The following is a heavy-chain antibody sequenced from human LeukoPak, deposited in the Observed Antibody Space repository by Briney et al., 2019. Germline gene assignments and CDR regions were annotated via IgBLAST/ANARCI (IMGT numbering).Heavy chain of an antibody. CDR1: GYSFTSYW. CDR2: IHPGDSDT. D-gene: IGHD6-13*01. J-gene: IGHJ5*02. Sequence: PGGSLKISCKGSGYSFTSYWIGWVRQMPGKGLEWMGIIHPGDSDTRYSPSFQGQVTISADKSISTAYLQWSSLKASDTAMYYCARLDSSSWHPADPWGQGTLVTVSS. V-gene: IGHV5-51*01. CDR3: ARLDSSSWHPADP.